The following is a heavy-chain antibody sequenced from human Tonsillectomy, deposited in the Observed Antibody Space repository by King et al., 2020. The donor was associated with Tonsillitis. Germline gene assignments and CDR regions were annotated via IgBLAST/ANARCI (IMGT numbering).Heavy chain of an antibody. CDR1: GGSIRSNNHA. D-gene: IGHD3/OR15-3a*01. Sequence: QLQESGPGLVKPSETLSLNCTVSGGSIRSNNHAGGWIRQPPGKGLEWIGSIYYSGRTYYNPSLKSRVNISIDTSKNQFFLKLNSVTAADTAVYYCTRRRADLDFDPWGQGTLVTV. J-gene: IGHJ5*02. V-gene: IGHV4-39*01. CDR2: IYYSGRT. CDR3: TRRRADLDFDP.